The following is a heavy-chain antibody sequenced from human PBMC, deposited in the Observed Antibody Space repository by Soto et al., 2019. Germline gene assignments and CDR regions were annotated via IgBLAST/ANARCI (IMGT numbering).Heavy chain of an antibody. D-gene: IGHD6-13*01. Sequence: SETLSLTCTVSGGSISSSSYYWGWIRQPPGKGLEWIGSIYYSGSTYYNPSLKSRVTISVDTSKNQFPLKLSSVTAADTAVYYCARRNAAGNDYWGQGTPVTVYS. CDR3: ARRNAAGNDY. CDR1: GGSISSSSYY. J-gene: IGHJ4*02. CDR2: IYYSGST. V-gene: IGHV4-39*01.